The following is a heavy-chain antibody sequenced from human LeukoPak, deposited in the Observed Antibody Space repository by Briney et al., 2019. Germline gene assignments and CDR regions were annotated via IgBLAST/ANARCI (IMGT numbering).Heavy chain of an antibody. CDR1: GFTLSSDN. D-gene: IGHD6-13*01. J-gene: IGHJ4*02. V-gene: IGHV3-48*01. Sequence: GGSLRLSCAASGFTLSSDNMNWVRQAPGKGLEWVSYISSSSSTIYYADSVKGRFTISRDNAKNSLYLQMNSLRAEDTAVYYCARDLPPLESRSGIAAAGKGFDYWGQGTLVTVSS. CDR2: ISSSSSTI. CDR3: ARDLPPLESRSGIAAAGKGFDY.